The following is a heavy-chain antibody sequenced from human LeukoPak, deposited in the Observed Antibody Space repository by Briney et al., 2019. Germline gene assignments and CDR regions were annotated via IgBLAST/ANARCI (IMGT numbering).Heavy chain of an antibody. CDR3: ARVSAAAGVADY. Sequence: ASVKVSCRASGYTFTGYYMHWVRQAPGQGLEWMGWINPNSGGTSYAQKFQGRVTMTRDTSISTAYMELSRLRSDDTAVYYCARVSAAAGVADYWGQGTLVTVSS. CDR1: GYTFTGYY. V-gene: IGHV1-2*02. J-gene: IGHJ4*02. D-gene: IGHD6-13*01. CDR2: INPNSGGT.